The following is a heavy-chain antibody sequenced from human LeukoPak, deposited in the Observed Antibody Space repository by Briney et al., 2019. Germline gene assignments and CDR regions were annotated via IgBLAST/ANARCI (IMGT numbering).Heavy chain of an antibody. Sequence: SETLSLTCAVYGGSFSGYYWSWIRQPPGKGLEWIGEINHSGSTNYNPSLKSRVTISVDTSKNQFSLKLSSVTAADTAVYYCARDFLGTRELLRGFDYWGQGTLVTVSS. V-gene: IGHV4-34*01. CDR2: INHSGST. D-gene: IGHD1-26*01. CDR1: GGSFSGYY. J-gene: IGHJ4*02. CDR3: ARDFLGTRELLRGFDY.